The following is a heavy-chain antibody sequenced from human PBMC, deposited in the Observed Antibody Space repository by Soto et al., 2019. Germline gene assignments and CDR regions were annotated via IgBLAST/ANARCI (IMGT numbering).Heavy chain of an antibody. CDR3: ARISGSTIAP. D-gene: IGHD3-10*01. Sequence: ASVKVSCKASGYTFTSDAMHWVRQAPGQGLEWMGWINAGNGNTGYSQKFQGRVTITRDTSASTAYMELRSLTFEDTAVYYCARISGSTIAPWGQGTLVTVSS. J-gene: IGHJ5*02. CDR2: INAGNGNT. V-gene: IGHV1-3*01. CDR1: GYTFTSDA.